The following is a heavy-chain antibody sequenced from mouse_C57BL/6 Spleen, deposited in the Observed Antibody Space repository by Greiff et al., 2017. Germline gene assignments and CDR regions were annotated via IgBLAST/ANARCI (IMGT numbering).Heavy chain of an antibody. CDR2: INPNNGGT. D-gene: IGHD1-1*02. J-gene: IGHJ2*01. CDR1: GYSFTDYN. Sequence: VQLQQSGPELVKPGASVKMSCKASGYSFTDYNMHWVKQSHGKSLEWIGYINPNNGGTSYNQKFKGKATLTVNKSSSTAYMERRSLTSAESAVYYCAGGSFGCWGHGATLTVS. V-gene: IGHV1-22*01. CDR3: AGGSFGC.